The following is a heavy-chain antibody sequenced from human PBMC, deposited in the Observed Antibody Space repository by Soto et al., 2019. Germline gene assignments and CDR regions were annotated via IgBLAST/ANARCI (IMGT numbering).Heavy chain of an antibody. J-gene: IGHJ5*02. Sequence: TSETLSLTCTVSGGSISSYYWSWIRQPPGKGLEWIGYIYYSGSTNYNPSLKSRVTISVDTSKNQFSLKLSSVTAADTAVYYCARFVSGSYLNWFDPWGQGTLVTVSS. CDR3: ARFVSGSYLNWFDP. D-gene: IGHD3-10*01. CDR1: GGSISSYY. V-gene: IGHV4-59*08. CDR2: IYYSGST.